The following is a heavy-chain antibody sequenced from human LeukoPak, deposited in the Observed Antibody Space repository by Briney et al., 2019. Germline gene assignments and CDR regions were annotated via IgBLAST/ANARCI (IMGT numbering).Heavy chain of an antibody. CDR1: GGSISSSSYY. Sequence: SETLSLTCTVSGGSISSSSYYWGWIRQPPGKGLEWIGSIYYSGSTYYNPSLKSRDTISVDTSKNQFSLKLSSVTAADTAVYYCARSFDARYYYDSSGYDYWGQGTLVTVSS. J-gene: IGHJ4*02. D-gene: IGHD3-22*01. V-gene: IGHV4-39*01. CDR3: ARSFDARYYYDSSGYDY. CDR2: IYYSGST.